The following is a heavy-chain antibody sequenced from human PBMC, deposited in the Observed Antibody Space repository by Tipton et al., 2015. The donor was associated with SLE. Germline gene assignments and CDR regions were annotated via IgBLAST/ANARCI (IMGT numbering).Heavy chain of an antibody. Sequence: LRLSCAVYGGSFSGYYWSWFRQPPGKGLEWIGEINHSGSTNYNPSLKSRVTISVDTSKNQFSLKLSSVTAADTAVYYCARSPRGMATIGGSDVWGQGTTVTVSS. J-gene: IGHJ6*02. CDR2: INHSGST. D-gene: IGHD5-24*01. CDR3: ARSPRGMATIGGSDV. V-gene: IGHV4-34*01. CDR1: GGSFSGYY.